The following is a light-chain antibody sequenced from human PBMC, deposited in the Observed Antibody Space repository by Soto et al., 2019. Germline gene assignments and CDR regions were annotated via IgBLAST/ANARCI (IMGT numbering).Light chain of an antibody. J-gene: IGKJ1*01. V-gene: IGKV2-30*01. CDR3: MQSTHWPPWT. Sequence: VVTQEPSLTVSPGGTVTLTCGSSTGAVTNGHYPYLNWYQQRPGQSPRRLIYKVSNRDSGVPDRFSGSGSGTDFTLNISRVEAEDVGLYYCMQSTHWPPWTFGQGTKVDIK. CDR2: KVS. CDR1: TGAVTNGHYPY.